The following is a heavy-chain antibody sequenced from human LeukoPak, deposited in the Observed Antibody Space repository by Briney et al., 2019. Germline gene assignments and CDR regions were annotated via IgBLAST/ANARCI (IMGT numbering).Heavy chain of an antibody. CDR3: ARVPVYYETPGGAFDI. CDR1: GFPFSDDW. D-gene: IGHD3-22*01. V-gene: IGHV3-53*01. J-gene: IGHJ3*02. CDR2: IYSGGST. Sequence: PGGSLRLSCAASGFPFSDDWMSWVRQAPGKGLEWVSVIYSGGSTYYADSVKGRFTISRDNSKNTLYLQMNSLRAEDTAVYYCARVPVYYETPGGAFDIWGQGTMVTVSS.